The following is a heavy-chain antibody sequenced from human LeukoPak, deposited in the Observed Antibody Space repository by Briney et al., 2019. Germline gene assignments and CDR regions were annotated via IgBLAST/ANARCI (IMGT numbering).Heavy chain of an antibody. Sequence: SETLSLTCAVSGGSISSSNWWSWVRQPPGKGLEWIGEINHSGSTNYNPSLKSRVTISLDTSKNQFSLRLSSVTAADTAMYYCARGYRVVGATRPLYYFDYWGQGTLVTVSS. D-gene: IGHD1-26*01. J-gene: IGHJ4*02. CDR2: INHSGST. V-gene: IGHV4-4*02. CDR1: GGSISSSNW. CDR3: ARGYRVVGATRPLYYFDY.